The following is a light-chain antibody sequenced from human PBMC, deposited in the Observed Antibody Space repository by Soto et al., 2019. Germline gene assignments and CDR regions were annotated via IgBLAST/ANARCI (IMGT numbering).Light chain of an antibody. CDR3: QHYDTLPIT. J-gene: IGKJ5*01. CDR1: QDINNY. Sequence: DIQMTQSPSSVSASVGDRVTITCQASQDINNYLNWYQQKPGKAPKLLVYDASNLEAWAPSRFSASGSGTDFSLTISSLQPEDLATYYCQHYDTLPITFGQGTRLEIK. CDR2: DAS. V-gene: IGKV1-33*01.